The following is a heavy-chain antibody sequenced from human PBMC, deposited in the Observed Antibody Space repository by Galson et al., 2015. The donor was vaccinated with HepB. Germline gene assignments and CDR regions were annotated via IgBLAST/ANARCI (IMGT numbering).Heavy chain of an antibody. D-gene: IGHD6-19*01. CDR1: GDSVSSNSAA. Sequence: CAISGDSVSSNSAACNWIRRSPSRGLEWLGRTYYRSKWYSDYAVSVRSRVTINPDTSKNQFSLQLKSVTPEDTAVYYCGRVAGTIYYYGMDVWGQGTTVTVSS. CDR2: TYYRSKWYS. CDR3: GRVAGTIYYYGMDV. J-gene: IGHJ6*02. V-gene: IGHV6-1*01.